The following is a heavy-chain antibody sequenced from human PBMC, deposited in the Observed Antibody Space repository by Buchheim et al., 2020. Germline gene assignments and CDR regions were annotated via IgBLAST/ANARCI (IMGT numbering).Heavy chain of an antibody. CDR3: ARGFSSGWFDY. Sequence: QVQLQESGPGLVKPSETLSLTCTVSGGSISSYYWSWIRQPPGKGLEWIGYIYYSGSTNYNPSLKSRVTISVDTSKNQFSLKLSSVTAADTAVYYCARGFSSGWFDYWGQGTL. D-gene: IGHD6-19*01. V-gene: IGHV4-59*01. CDR2: IYYSGST. J-gene: IGHJ4*02. CDR1: GGSISSYY.